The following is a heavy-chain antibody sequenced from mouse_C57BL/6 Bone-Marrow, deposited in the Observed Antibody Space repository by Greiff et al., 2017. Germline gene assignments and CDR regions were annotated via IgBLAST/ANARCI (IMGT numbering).Heavy chain of an antibody. D-gene: IGHD2-4*01. CDR2: INPNNGGT. V-gene: IGHV1-22*01. CDR1: GYTFTDYN. J-gene: IGHJ4*01. Sequence: VQLQQSGPELVKPGASVKMSCKASGYTFTDYNMHWVKQSHGKSLEWIGYINPNNGGTSYNQKFKVKATLTVNKSSSTAYMELRSLTSEDSAVYYCARRGFYYDYDENAMDYWGQGTSVTVSS. CDR3: ARRGFYYDYDENAMDY.